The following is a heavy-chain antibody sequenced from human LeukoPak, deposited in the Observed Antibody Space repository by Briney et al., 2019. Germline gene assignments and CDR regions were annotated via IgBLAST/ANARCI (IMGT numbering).Heavy chain of an antibody. J-gene: IGHJ4*02. CDR3: AKGPDYYDSGGYPD. V-gene: IGHV3-23*01. CDR2: ISGSGGST. CDR1: GLTFSSYA. D-gene: IGHD3-22*01. Sequence: GGSLRLSCAASGLTFSSYAMSWVRQAPGKGLEWVSAISGSGGSTYYADSVKGRFTISRDNSKNTLYLQMNSLRAEDTAVYYCAKGPDYYDSGGYPDWGQGTLVTVSS.